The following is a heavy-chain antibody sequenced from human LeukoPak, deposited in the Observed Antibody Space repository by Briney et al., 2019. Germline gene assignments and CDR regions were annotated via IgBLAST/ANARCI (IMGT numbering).Heavy chain of an antibody. D-gene: IGHD5-24*01. CDR3: ARHRRSNEMATTNFDY. V-gene: IGHV4-59*08. Sequence: SETLSLTCTVSGGSISSYYWSWIRQPPGKGLEWIGYIYYSGSTNYNPSLKSRVTISVDTSKNQFSLKLSSVTAADTAVYYCARHRRSNEMATTNFDYWGQGTLVTVSS. J-gene: IGHJ4*02. CDR1: GGSISSYY. CDR2: IYYSGST.